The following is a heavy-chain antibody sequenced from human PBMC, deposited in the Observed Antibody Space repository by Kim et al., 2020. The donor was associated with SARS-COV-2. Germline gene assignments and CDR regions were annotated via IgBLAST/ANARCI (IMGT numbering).Heavy chain of an antibody. Sequence: GGSLRLSCAASGFTFDDYTMHWVRQAPGKGLEWVSLISWDGGSTYYADSVKGRFTISRDNSKNSLYLQMNSLRTEDTALYYCAKDGAPVTAILGYYFDYLGQGTLVTVSS. D-gene: IGHD2-21*02. CDR3: AKDGAPVTAILGYYFDY. V-gene: IGHV3-43*01. J-gene: IGHJ4*02. CDR2: ISWDGGST. CDR1: GFTFDDYT.